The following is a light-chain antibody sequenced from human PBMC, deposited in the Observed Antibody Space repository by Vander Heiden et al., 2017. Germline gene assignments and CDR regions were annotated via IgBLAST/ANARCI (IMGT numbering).Light chain of an antibody. CDR1: SSNSGSNY. Sequence: QSVLTQPPSASGTPGQRVTISCSGSSSNSGSNYVYWYQQLPGTSPKLLIYRNNQRPSGVPDRFSGSKSGTSASLAISGLRSEDEADYYCAAGDDSLSGRVVFGGGTKLTVL. CDR2: RNN. CDR3: AAGDDSLSGRVV. V-gene: IGLV1-47*01. J-gene: IGLJ2*01.